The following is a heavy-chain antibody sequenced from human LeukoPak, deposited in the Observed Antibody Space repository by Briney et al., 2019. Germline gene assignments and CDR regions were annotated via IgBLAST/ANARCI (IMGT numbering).Heavy chain of an antibody. CDR3: AREAKVGGALQY. CDR2: INTDGGFT. J-gene: IGHJ4*02. CDR1: GFIFSDYW. V-gene: IGHV3-74*01. Sequence: SGGSLRLSCAASGFIFSDYWMHWVRQAPAKGLVWVSRINTDGGFTRYADSVQGRFIISRDTAKNTLFLQMNSLRAEDTAVYYCAREAKVGGALQYWGQGILVTVSS. D-gene: IGHD1-26*01.